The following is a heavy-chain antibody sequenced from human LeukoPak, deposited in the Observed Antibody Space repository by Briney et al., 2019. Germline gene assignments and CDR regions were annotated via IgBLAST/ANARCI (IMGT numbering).Heavy chain of an antibody. J-gene: IGHJ3*02. CDR3: AKGQWGTGIMDAFDI. CDR2: ISGSGGST. Sequence: GGSPRLSCAASGFTFSSYAMSWVRQAPGKGLEWVSAISGSGGSTYYADSVKGRFTISRDNSKNTLYLQMNSLRAEDTAVYYCAKGQWGTGIMDAFDIWGQGTMVTVSS. V-gene: IGHV3-23*01. CDR1: GFTFSSYA. D-gene: IGHD3-16*01.